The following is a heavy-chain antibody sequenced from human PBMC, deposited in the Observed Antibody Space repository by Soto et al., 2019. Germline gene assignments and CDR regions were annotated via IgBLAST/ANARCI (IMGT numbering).Heavy chain of an antibody. CDR3: ARDDGYYDILTGYSTKYYFDY. Sequence: PGGSLRLSCAASGFTFSSYSMNWVRQAPGKGLEWVSSISSSRSYKYYADSVKGRFTISRDNSKNTLYLKMNSLRAEDTAVYYCARDDGYYDILTGYSTKYYFDYWGQGTLVTVSS. J-gene: IGHJ4*02. CDR2: ISSSRSYK. D-gene: IGHD3-9*01. V-gene: IGHV3-21*01. CDR1: GFTFSSYS.